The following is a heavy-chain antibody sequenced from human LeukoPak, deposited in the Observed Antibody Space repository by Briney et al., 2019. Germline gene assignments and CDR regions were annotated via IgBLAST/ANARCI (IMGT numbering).Heavy chain of an antibody. CDR2: INTDGSVT. Sequence: GGSLTLTCAASGFPFSNYWMLWVRQGPGKGLAWVSNINTDGSVTNYADSVKGRFSISRDNAKNTLYLQLNSLRAEDSAVYYCGRDNNYKVDVWGKGTTVTVSS. D-gene: IGHD5-24*01. V-gene: IGHV3-74*01. CDR1: GFPFSNYW. J-gene: IGHJ6*04. CDR3: GRDNNYKVDV.